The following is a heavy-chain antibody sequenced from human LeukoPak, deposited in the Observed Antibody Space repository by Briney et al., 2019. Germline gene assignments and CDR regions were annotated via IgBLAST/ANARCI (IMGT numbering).Heavy chain of an antibody. J-gene: IGHJ4*02. Sequence: ASVKVSCKASGYTFTSYGISWVRQAPGQGLEWMGWISAYNGNTNYAQKLQGRVTMTTDTSTSTAYMGLRSLGSDDTAVYYCARDSPGSGSYYPFDYWGQGTLVTVSS. CDR3: ARDSPGSGSYYPFDY. CDR2: ISAYNGNT. V-gene: IGHV1-18*01. D-gene: IGHD3-10*01. CDR1: GYTFTSYG.